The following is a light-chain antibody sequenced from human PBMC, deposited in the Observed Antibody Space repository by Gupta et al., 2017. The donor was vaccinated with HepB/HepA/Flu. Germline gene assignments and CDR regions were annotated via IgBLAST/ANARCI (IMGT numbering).Light chain of an antibody. V-gene: IGKV3-11*01. Sequence: DMVLTQSPATLSLSPGERATLSCRASQSVSRYLAWYQQKPGQAPRLLSYEASNRAAGIPGRFSGSGCGTDFTLTISSLEPEDFAVYYCQQRNIWPLTFGGGTKLEIQ. CDR2: EAS. CDR3: QQRNIWPLT. J-gene: IGKJ4*01. CDR1: QSVSRY.